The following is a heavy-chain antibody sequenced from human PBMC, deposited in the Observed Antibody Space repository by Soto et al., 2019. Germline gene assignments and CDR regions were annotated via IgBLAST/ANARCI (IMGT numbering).Heavy chain of an antibody. V-gene: IGHV3-30-3*01. Sequence: QVQLVESGGGVVQPGRSLRLSCAASGFTFSSYAMHWVRQAPGKGLEWVAVISYDGSNKSYADSVKGRFTISRDNSKNTLYLQMNSLRAEDTAVYYCAREGDSGSYPRPAAFDIWGQGTMVTVSS. CDR2: ISYDGSNK. CDR1: GFTFSSYA. D-gene: IGHD1-26*01. CDR3: AREGDSGSYPRPAAFDI. J-gene: IGHJ3*02.